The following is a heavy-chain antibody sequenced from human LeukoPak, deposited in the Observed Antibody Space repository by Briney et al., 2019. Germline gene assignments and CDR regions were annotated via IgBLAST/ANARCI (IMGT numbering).Heavy chain of an antibody. CDR3: ARTYDILTRDAFDI. D-gene: IGHD3-9*01. CDR1: GGSFSGYY. CDR2: INHSGST. Sequence: PSETLSLTCAVYGGSFSGYYWSWIRQPPGKGLEWIGEINHSGSTNYNPSLKSRVTISVDTSKNQFSLKLSSVTAADTAVYYCARTYDILTRDAFDIWGQGTMVTVSS. J-gene: IGHJ3*02. V-gene: IGHV4-34*01.